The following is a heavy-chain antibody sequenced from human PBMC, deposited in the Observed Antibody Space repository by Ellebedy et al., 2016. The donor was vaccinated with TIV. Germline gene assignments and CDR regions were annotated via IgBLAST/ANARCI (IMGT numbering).Heavy chain of an antibody. J-gene: IGHJ6*02. V-gene: IGHV3-13*01. CDR1: GFTFSSYD. CDR3: ARGYGMDV. CDR2: IGTAGDT. Sequence: GESLKISCAASGFTFSSYDMHWVRQATGKGLEWVSVIGTAGDTYYPGSVKGRFTISRENAKNSLYLQMNSLRDGDTAVYYCARGYGMDVWGQGTTVIVSS.